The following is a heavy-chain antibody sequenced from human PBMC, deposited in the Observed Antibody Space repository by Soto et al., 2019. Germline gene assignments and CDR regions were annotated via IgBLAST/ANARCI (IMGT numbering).Heavy chain of an antibody. CDR1: GYNFIGYY. J-gene: IGHJ4*02. V-gene: IGHV1-2*02. CDR2: INPNSGAT. D-gene: IGHD2-21*01. CDR3: ARDMVSTIGDFDF. Sequence: ASVKVSCKTSGYNFIGYYIHWVSQAPGQGLEWMGWINPNSGATTYAEKFQGRVTMTRDRSITTAYMELSSLRSDDTAVYYCARDMVSTIGDFDFWGQGTPVTVSS.